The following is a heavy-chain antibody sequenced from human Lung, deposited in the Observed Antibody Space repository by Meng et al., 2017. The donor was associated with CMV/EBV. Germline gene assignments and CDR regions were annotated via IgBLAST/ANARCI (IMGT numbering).Heavy chain of an antibody. CDR2: TYSTRGI. D-gene: IGHD2-21*02. CDR3: ARMVTGGYYFDY. V-gene: IGHV4-30-4*01. J-gene: IGHJ4*01. CDR1: GDSVGSGAYY. Sequence: LXXTVSGDSVGSGAYYWSWIRQPPGKGLEWIGYTYSTRGIFYNPSLKSRLIISLDTSKNQFSLQLKSVTAADAAVYYCARMVTGGYYFDYWGQGSXVTVSS.